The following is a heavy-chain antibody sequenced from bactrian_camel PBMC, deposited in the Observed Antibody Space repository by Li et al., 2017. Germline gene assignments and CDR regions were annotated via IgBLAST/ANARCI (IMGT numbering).Heavy chain of an antibody. CDR2: FIYTFGRTT. V-gene: IGHV3S53*01. J-gene: IGHJ4*01. CDR3: AAAKYGYPWTVPLQSDAYNY. Sequence: HVQLVESGGGSVPPGGSVRLSCAASGNTYNLNCLGWFRQAPGMERELVAVFIYTFGRTTRYADSVKGRFTISQDDAKNTVYLQMNSLKPEDTAMYYCAAAKYGYPWTVPLQSDAYNYWGQGTQVTVS. D-gene: IGHD6*01. CDR1: GNTYNLNC.